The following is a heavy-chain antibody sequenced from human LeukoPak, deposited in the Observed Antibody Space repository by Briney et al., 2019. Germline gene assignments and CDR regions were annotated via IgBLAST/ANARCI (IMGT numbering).Heavy chain of an antibody. V-gene: IGHV4-39*01. CDR3: ARHYYDSSGYRRDYYFDY. Sequence: LETLSLTCTVSGGSISSSSDYWGWIRQPPGKGLEYIGSIYYSGTTYYNPPLKSRVSMSVDMSKNQFSLKLSSVTAADTAVYYCARHYYDSSGYRRDYYFDYWGQGTLVTVSS. CDR1: GGSISSSSDY. J-gene: IGHJ4*02. CDR2: IYYSGTT. D-gene: IGHD3-22*01.